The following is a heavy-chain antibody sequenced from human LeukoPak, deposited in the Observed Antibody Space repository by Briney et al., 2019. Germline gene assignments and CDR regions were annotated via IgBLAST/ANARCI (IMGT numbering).Heavy chain of an antibody. D-gene: IGHD3-22*01. CDR3: ARLTPPGYYESSGYYQFDY. J-gene: IGHJ4*02. Sequence: SETLSLTCTVSGGSLSSSSYYWGWIRQPPGQGLEWLVHNYYSGINYYNTPLKGHVPIPEDTSKNQFSLKLSSVAAAATAWFYWARLTPPGYYESSGYYQFDYWGQGTLVTVSS. CDR2: NYYSGIN. CDR1: GGSLSSSSYY. V-gene: IGHV4-39*01.